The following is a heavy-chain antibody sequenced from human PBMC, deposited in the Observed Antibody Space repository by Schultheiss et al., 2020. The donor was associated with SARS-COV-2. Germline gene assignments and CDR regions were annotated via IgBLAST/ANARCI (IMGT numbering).Heavy chain of an antibody. V-gene: IGHV4-39*01. D-gene: IGHD6-13*01. CDR3: GTCIAAAGTSWFDP. CDR1: GGSIRSSGYY. Sequence: SETLSXTCTVSGGSIRSSGYYWGWIRQPPGKVLELIGSIYYSGSTYYNPSLKSRVTISVDTSKNQFSLKLSSVTAADTAVYYCGTCIAAAGTSWFDPWVHRTLITVSS. J-gene: IGHJ5*02. CDR2: IYYSGST.